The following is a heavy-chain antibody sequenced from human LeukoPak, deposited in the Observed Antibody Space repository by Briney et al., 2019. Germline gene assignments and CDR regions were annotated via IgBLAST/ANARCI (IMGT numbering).Heavy chain of an antibody. D-gene: IGHD3-10*01. CDR2: IYYSGST. CDR1: GGSFSGYY. Sequence: SETLSLTCAVYGGSFSGYYWSWIRQPPGKGLGWIGYIYYSGSTNYNPSLKSRVTISVDTSKNQFSLKLSSVTAADTAVYYCARDYGSGSYYNLVGWFDPWGQGTLVTVSS. CDR3: ARDYGSGSYYNLVGWFDP. V-gene: IGHV4-59*01. J-gene: IGHJ5*02.